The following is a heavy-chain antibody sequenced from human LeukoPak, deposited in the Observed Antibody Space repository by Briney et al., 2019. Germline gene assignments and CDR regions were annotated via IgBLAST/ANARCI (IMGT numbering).Heavy chain of an antibody. V-gene: IGHV4-38-2*02. CDR3: ARDSPTIFGVDTNWFDP. CDR2: IYHSGST. D-gene: IGHD3-3*01. J-gene: IGHJ5*02. Sequence: KTSETLSLTCTVSGYSISSGYYWGWIRQPPGKGLDWIGSIYHSGSTYYNPSLKSRVTIPVDTSKNQFSLKLSSVTAADTAVYYCARDSPTIFGVDTNWFDPWGQGTLVTVSS. CDR1: GYSISSGYY.